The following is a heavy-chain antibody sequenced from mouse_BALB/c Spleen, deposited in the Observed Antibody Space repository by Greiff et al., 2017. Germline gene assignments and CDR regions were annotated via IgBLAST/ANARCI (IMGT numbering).Heavy chain of an antibody. Sequence: EVMLVESGGGLVKPGGSLKLSCAASGFTFSSYAMSWVRQTPEKRLEWVATISSGGSYTYYPDSVKGRFTISRDNAKNTLYLQMSSLRSEDTAMYYCARRSPTDYWGQGTTLTVSS. CDR2: ISSGGSYT. J-gene: IGHJ2*01. CDR3: ARRSPTDY. CDR1: GFTFSSYA. V-gene: IGHV5-9-1*01.